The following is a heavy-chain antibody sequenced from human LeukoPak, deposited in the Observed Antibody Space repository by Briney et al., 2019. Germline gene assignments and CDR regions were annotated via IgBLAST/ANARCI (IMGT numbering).Heavy chain of an antibody. V-gene: IGHV3-53*01. Sequence: PGGSLGLSCAASGFTVSSNYMSWVRQAPGKGLEWVSIIYNVGGTYYADSVKGRFTISRDNSKNTLYLQMNSLRAEDTAVYYCARRYSSGWYGMDVWGQGTTVTVSS. CDR2: IYNVGGT. J-gene: IGHJ6*02. CDR3: ARRYSSGWYGMDV. CDR1: GFTVSSNY. D-gene: IGHD6-19*01.